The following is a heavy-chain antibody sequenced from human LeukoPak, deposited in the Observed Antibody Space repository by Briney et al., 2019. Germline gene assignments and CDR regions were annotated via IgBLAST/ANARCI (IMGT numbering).Heavy chain of an antibody. Sequence: GGSLRLSCAGSGFTFSSYAMSWVRQAPGKGLEWVSGISGSGGSTHYADSVKGRFTISRDNSKNTLYLQMNSLRAEDTAVYYCARGSTYSSGWYTGFDYWGQGTLVTVSS. CDR1: GFTFSSYA. D-gene: IGHD6-19*01. V-gene: IGHV3-23*01. CDR2: ISGSGGST. CDR3: ARGSTYSSGWYTGFDY. J-gene: IGHJ4*02.